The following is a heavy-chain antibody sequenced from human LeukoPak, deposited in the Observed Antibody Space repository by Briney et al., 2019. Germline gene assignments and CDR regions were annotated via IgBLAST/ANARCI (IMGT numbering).Heavy chain of an antibody. CDR2: IYYSGST. CDR1: GGSISSHY. CDR3: ARVRDGSSWNIDY. J-gene: IGHJ4*02. D-gene: IGHD6-13*01. Sequence: TSETLSLTCTVSGGSISSHYWSWIRQPPGKGLEWIGYIYYSGSTNYNPSLKSRVTISVDTSKNQFSLKLSSVTAADTAVYYCARVRDGSSWNIDYWGQGTLVTVSS. V-gene: IGHV4-59*11.